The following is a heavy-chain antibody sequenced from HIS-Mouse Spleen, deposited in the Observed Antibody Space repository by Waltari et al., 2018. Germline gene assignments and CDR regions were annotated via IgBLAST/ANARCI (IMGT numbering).Heavy chain of an antibody. J-gene: IGHJ2*01. Sequence: QLQLQESGPGLVKPSETLSLTCTVSGGSISSSSYYWGWIRQPPGKGLEWIGSIYYSGRTYYNPPRKSPVTIYVDPSKNQFSLKLSSVTAADTAVYCCAREIPYSSSWYDWYFDLWGRGTLVTVSS. CDR1: GGSISSSSYY. CDR3: AREIPYSSSWYDWYFDL. CDR2: IYYSGRT. V-gene: IGHV4-39*07. D-gene: IGHD6-13*01.